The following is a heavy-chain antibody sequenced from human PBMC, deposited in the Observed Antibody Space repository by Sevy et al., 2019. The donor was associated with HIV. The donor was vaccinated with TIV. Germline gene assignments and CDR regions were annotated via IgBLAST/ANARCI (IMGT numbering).Heavy chain of an antibody. J-gene: IGHJ5*02. CDR3: ARSPPVLVVPGAPSWFDP. CDR1: DGSFSGYY. Sequence: SETLSLTCAVHDGSFSGYYWNWIRQLPGKGLEWFGEINESGITYYNPSLKSRVTISVDTSKKQFSLTLNSVTAVDSAVYFCARSPPVLVVPGAPSWFDPWGQGTLVTVSS. D-gene: IGHD2-2*01. CDR2: INESGIT. V-gene: IGHV4-34*01.